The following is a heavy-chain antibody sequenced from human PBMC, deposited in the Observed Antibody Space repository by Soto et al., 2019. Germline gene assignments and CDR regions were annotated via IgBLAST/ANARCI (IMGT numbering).Heavy chain of an antibody. CDR3: ARSDGDYVYWFDL. J-gene: IGHJ5*02. D-gene: IGHD4-17*01. CDR1: GGSFSGYY. V-gene: IGHV4-34*01. Sequence: SETLSLTCAVYGGSFSGYYWSWIRQPPGKGLEWIGEINHSGSTNYNPSLKSRVTISVDTSKNQFSLKLSSVTAADTAVYYCARSDGDYVYWFDLWGQGTLVTVSS. CDR2: INHSGST.